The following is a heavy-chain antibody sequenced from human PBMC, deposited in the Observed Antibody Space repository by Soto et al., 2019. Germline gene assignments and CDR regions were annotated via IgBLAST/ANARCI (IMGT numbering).Heavy chain of an antibody. CDR2: IIPIFGTA. CDR1: GYTLTELS. CDR3: ARIHSFWSGHRYNWFDP. J-gene: IGHJ5*02. V-gene: IGHV1-69*13. D-gene: IGHD3-3*01. Sequence: SVKVSCKVSGYTLTELSMHWVRQAPGQGLEWMGGIIPIFGTANYAQKFQGRVTITADESTSTAYMELSSLRSEDTAVYYCARIHSFWSGHRYNWFDPWGQGTLVTVSS.